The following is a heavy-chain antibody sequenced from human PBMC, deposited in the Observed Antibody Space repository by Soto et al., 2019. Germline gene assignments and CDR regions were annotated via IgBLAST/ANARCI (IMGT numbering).Heavy chain of an antibody. Sequence: GGSLRLSCAASGFTFSSYAMSWVRQAPGKGLEWVSAISGSGGSTYYADSVKGRFTISRDNSKNTLYLQMNSLRAEDTAVYYCAKDPYCSSTSCYGWDYYYYMDVWGKGTTVTVSS. CDR3: AKDPYCSSTSCYGWDYYYYMDV. CDR2: ISGSGGST. D-gene: IGHD2-2*01. J-gene: IGHJ6*03. CDR1: GFTFSSYA. V-gene: IGHV3-23*01.